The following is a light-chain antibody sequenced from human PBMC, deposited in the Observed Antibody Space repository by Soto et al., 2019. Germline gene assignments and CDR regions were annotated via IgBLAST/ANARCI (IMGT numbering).Light chain of an antibody. CDR1: QGIGNA. J-gene: IGKJ4*01. CDR2: GAS. CDR3: QQCDNLPLT. V-gene: IGKV1-33*01. Sequence: DIQMTQSPSSLSASVGDRVTITCRASQGIGNALGWYQQKPGKPPKVLIYGASNLQSGVPPRFSGSASGTDFTFTISGLQPEDIATYYCQQCDNLPLTLGGGTKVDLK.